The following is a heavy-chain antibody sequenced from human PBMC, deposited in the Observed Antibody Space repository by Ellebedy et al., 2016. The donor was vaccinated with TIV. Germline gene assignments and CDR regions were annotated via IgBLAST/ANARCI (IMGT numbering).Heavy chain of an antibody. CDR2: IYTSGST. J-gene: IGHJ4*02. CDR1: GGSISSYY. CDR3: ARPATDSSWYTSDFDY. V-gene: IGHV4-4*07. D-gene: IGHD6-13*01. Sequence: SETLSLTCTVSGGSISSYYWSWIRQPAGKGLEWIGRIYTSGSTNYNPSLKSRVTMSVDTFKNQFSLKLSSVTAADTAVYYCARPATDSSWYTSDFDYWGQGTLVTVSS.